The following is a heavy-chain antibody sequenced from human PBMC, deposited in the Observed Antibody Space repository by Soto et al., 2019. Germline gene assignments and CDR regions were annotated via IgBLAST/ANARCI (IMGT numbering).Heavy chain of an antibody. D-gene: IGHD3-3*01. CDR1: GYTFSDYY. Sequence: QVQLVESGGDLVKPGGSLRLSCAASGYTFSDYYMSWIRQAPGKGLEWISYIDTSGTKIYYADSVKGRFTITRDNAKNSRYLEMNSLRDEDTAVYYCASHYDMWSGYLSPVDYWGQGTLGTVSS. CDR2: IDTSGTKI. J-gene: IGHJ4*02. V-gene: IGHV3-11*01. CDR3: ASHYDMWSGYLSPVDY.